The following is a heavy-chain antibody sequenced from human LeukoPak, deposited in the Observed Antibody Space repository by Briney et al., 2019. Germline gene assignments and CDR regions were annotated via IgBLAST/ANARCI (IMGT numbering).Heavy chain of an antibody. CDR3: VARAGGFRHFDY. Sequence: PGGCLRLSCAASGFIFSSYAMSWVRQAPGKGLEWVSGISDSGGKTDSADSVKGRFTISRDNSKGKVYLQMNSLRAEDTAVYYCVARAGGFRHFDYWGQGTLVTVSS. CDR2: ISDSGGKT. V-gene: IGHV3-23*01. D-gene: IGHD3-10*01. J-gene: IGHJ4*02. CDR1: GFIFSSYA.